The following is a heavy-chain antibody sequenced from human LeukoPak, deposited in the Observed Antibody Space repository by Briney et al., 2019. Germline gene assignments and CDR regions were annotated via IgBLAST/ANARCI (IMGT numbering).Heavy chain of an antibody. CDR1: GFTFSSYE. CDR3: ARDSRYYGSGSYLLSDY. Sequence: GGSLRLSCAASGFTFSSYEMNWVRQAPGKGLEWVSYISSSGSTVYYADSVKGRFTISRDNAKNSLYLQMNSLRAEDTAVYYCARDSRYYGSGSYLLSDYWGQGTLVTVSS. CDR2: ISSSGSTV. V-gene: IGHV3-48*03. J-gene: IGHJ4*02. D-gene: IGHD3-10*01.